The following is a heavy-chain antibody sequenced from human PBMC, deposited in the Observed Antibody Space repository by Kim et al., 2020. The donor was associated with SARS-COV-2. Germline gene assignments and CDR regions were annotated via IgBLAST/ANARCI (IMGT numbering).Heavy chain of an antibody. V-gene: IGHV3-11*05. J-gene: IGHJ4*02. CDR2: ISGVNSYT. Sequence: GGSLRLSCAASGFIFSDFYMSWIRQAPGKGLEWVSYISGVNSYTNYADSVQGRFTISRDNAKNSLYLQMNSLRAEDTAVYYCARVGLGGSSWYYFDYWGQGTLVSVSS. D-gene: IGHD6-13*01. CDR1: GFIFSDFY. CDR3: ARVGLGGSSWYYFDY.